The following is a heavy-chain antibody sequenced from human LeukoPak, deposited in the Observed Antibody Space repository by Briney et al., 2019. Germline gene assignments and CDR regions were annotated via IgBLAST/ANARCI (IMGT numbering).Heavy chain of an antibody. CDR2: INWNGGST. J-gene: IGHJ4*02. CDR1: GFTFDDYG. V-gene: IGHV3-20*04. CDR3: ARELLYGGYFDY. Sequence: GGSLRLSCAASGFTFDDYGMSWVRQAPGKGLEWVSGINWNGGSTGYADSVKGRFTISRDNSKNTLYLQMNSLRAEDTAVYYCARELLYGGYFDYWGQGTLVTVSS. D-gene: IGHD2-2*02.